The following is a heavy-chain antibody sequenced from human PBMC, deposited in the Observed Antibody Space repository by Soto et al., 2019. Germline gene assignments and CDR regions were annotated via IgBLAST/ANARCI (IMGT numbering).Heavy chain of an antibody. J-gene: IGHJ5*02. CDR2: ISSSSSTI. Sequence: EVQVVESGGGLVQPGGSLRLSCAASGFTFSSNSMNWVRQAPGKGLEWISYISSSSSTIYADSVKGRFTISRDNAKNSLSLQMNRLRDEGTAVYYCARVIWSGHLTSDLWGQGTLVTVSS. CDR3: ARVIWSGHLTSDL. CDR1: GFTFSSNS. D-gene: IGHD3-3*01. V-gene: IGHV3-48*02.